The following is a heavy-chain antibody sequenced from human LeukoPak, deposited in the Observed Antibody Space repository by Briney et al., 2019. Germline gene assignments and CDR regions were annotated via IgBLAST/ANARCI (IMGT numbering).Heavy chain of an antibody. CDR1: GFTFSSYG. Sequence: GGSLRLSCAASGFTFSSYGMHWVRQAPGKGLEWVANIKKDGSEKYHVDSVKGRFTISRDNAKTSLYLQMNSLRAEDTAVYYCARDLSGVTGYTYGRGIDYWGQGTLVTVSS. J-gene: IGHJ4*02. D-gene: IGHD5-18*01. CDR3: ARDLSGVTGYTYGRGIDY. CDR2: IKKDGSEK. V-gene: IGHV3-7*01.